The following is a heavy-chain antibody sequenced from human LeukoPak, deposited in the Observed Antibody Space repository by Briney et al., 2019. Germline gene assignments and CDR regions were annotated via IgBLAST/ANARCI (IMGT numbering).Heavy chain of an antibody. CDR3: ARGIVGATRAFDI. D-gene: IGHD1-26*01. CDR2: INPNSGGT. J-gene: IGHJ3*02. Sequence: ASVKVSCKASGYTFAGYYMHWVRQAPGQGLEWMGWINPNSGGTNYAQKFQGRVTMTRDTSISTAYMELSGLRSDDTAVYYCARGIVGATRAFDIWGQGTMVTVSS. CDR1: GYTFAGYY. V-gene: IGHV1-2*02.